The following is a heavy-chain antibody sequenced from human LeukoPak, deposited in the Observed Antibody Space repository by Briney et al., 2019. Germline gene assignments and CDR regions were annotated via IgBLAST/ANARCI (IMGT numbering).Heavy chain of an antibody. CDR3: AREPGGERYSAYDPFAY. D-gene: IGHD5-12*01. J-gene: IGHJ4*02. CDR2: IDTSGNT. V-gene: IGHV4-4*07. Sequence: AETLSLTCAVSGVSISSYYVSWIRQPAGKGLEWVCPIDTSGNTNYKPSVKSRVTMSIDTSKNQFSLKMSSVTAADTAVYYCAREPGGERYSAYDPFAYWGKRTLVTVSS. CDR1: GVSISSYY.